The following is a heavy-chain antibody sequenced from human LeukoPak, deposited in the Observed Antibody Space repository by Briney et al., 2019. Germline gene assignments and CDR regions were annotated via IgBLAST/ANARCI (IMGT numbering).Heavy chain of an antibody. J-gene: IGHJ4*02. CDR1: GFTFSTYA. CDR3: AKAKDGLSGYDYLFDY. D-gene: IGHD5-12*01. Sequence: GGSLRLSCAGSGFTFSTYAMHWVRQAPGKGLEWVALFSYDGSTQRYADSVKGRFTISRDNSKNSLYLQMNSLRTEDTAVYCCAKAKDGLSGYDYLFDYWGQGTLVTVSS. CDR2: FSYDGSTQ. V-gene: IGHV3-30-3*01.